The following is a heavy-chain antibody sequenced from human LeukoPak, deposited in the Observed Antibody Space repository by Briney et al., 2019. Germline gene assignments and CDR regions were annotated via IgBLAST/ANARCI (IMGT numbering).Heavy chain of an antibody. D-gene: IGHD6-19*01. CDR1: GGSISSRSHH. CDR2: IYNSGST. V-gene: IGHV4-61*05. J-gene: IGHJ4*02. Sequence: SETLSLTCTVSGGSISSRSHHWGWIRQPPGKGLEWIGYIYNSGSTNYNPSLKSRVTISVDTSKNQFSLKLRSVTAADTAVYYCARPSPNSSGWYYFDYWGQGTLVTVSS. CDR3: ARPSPNSSGWYYFDY.